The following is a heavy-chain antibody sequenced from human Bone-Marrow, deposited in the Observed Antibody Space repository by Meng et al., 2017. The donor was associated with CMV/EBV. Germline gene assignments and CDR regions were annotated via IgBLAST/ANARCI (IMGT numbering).Heavy chain of an antibody. V-gene: IGHV1-46*01. Sequence: ASVKVSCKASGYTFTSYYMHWVRQAPGQGLEWMGIINPSGGSTSYAQKFQGRVTMTRNTSISTAYMELSSLRSEDTAVYYCARGRADQPQDTAMVLHYYYYGMDVWGQGTTVTVSS. CDR3: ARGRADQPQDTAMVLHYYYYGMDV. J-gene: IGHJ6*02. CDR2: INPSGGST. CDR1: GYTFTSYY. D-gene: IGHD5-18*01.